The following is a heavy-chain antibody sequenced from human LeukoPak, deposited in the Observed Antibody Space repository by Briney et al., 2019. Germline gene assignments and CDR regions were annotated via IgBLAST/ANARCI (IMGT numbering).Heavy chain of an antibody. CDR2: ISYDGSNK. Sequence: PGRSLRLSCAASGFTFSSYGMHWVRQAPGKGLEWVAVISYDGSNKYYADSVKGRFTISRDNSKNTLYLQMNSPKTEDTAVYYCTTRARTIAAAGTRRIDYWGQGTLVTVSS. CDR1: GFTFSSYG. V-gene: IGHV3-30*03. J-gene: IGHJ4*02. D-gene: IGHD6-13*01. CDR3: TTRARTIAAAGTRRIDY.